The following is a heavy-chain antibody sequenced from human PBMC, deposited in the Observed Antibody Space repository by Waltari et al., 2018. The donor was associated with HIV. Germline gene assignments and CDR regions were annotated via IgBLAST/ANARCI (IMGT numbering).Heavy chain of an antibody. Sequence: QLQLQQSGPGLVKPSENLSLTCPVAGGSVIHSDYYWDFIRQSPGKVLEWIGNIYYTGTTFYNPSLKSRVTMSADLSRNQFSLRLNSVTAADTAIYYCARRPRMAAFYLYYGMDVWGQGTTVTVSS. J-gene: IGHJ6*02. CDR2: IYYTGTT. D-gene: IGHD2-8*01. V-gene: IGHV4-39*01. CDR1: GGSVIHSDYY. CDR3: ARRPRMAAFYLYYGMDV.